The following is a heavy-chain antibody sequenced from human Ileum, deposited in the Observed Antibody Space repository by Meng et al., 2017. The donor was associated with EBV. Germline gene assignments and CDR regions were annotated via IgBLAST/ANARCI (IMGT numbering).Heavy chain of an antibody. V-gene: IGHV4-59*01. CDR1: GVSISGNY. CDR3: AKGGQWDPLDS. CDR2: FYEGTT. J-gene: IGHJ4*02. Sequence: SCPVLANPSGTLSLTCYFSGVSISGNYCSLIRQSPVKGLEWIGFFYEGTTNYNPSLKSRVTIAAGPANNQISLRLSSVTSADTAVYYCAKGGQWDPLDSWGRGILVTVSS. D-gene: IGHD1-26*01.